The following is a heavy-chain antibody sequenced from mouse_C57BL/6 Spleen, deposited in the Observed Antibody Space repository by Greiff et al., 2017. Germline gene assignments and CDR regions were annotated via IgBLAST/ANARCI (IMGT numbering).Heavy chain of an antibody. V-gene: IGHV1-82*01. CDR3: AREDGYYGAMDD. D-gene: IGHD2-3*01. J-gene: IGHJ4*01. CDR2: IYPGDGDT. CDR1: GYAFSSSW. Sequence: VQLQESGPELVKPGASVKISCKASGYAFSSSWMNWVKQRPGKGLEWIGRIYPGDGDTNYNGKFKGKATLTADKSSSTAYMQLSSLTSEDSAVYFCAREDGYYGAMDDWGQGTSVTVSS.